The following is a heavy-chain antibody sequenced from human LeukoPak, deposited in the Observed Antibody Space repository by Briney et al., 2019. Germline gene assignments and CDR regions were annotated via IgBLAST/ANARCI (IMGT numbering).Heavy chain of an antibody. CDR3: ARDFVAFYYDSSGYTDKLDY. D-gene: IGHD3-22*01. Sequence: PGRSLRLSCAASGFTFSSYGMHWVRQAPGKGLEWVAVISYDGSNKYYADSVKGRFTISRDNSKNTLYLQMNSLRAEDTAVYYCARDFVAFYYDSSGYTDKLDYWGQGTLVTVSS. V-gene: IGHV3-30*03. CDR1: GFTFSSYG. CDR2: ISYDGSNK. J-gene: IGHJ4*02.